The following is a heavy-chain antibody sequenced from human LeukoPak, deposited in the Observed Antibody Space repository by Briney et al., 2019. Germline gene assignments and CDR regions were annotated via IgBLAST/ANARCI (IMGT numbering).Heavy chain of an antibody. V-gene: IGHV3-23*01. CDR1: GFTFSNSA. D-gene: IGHD3-10*02. CDR3: AKDMLETVSDYFDD. Sequence: PGGSLRLSCAASGFTFSNSAMSWVRQAPGKGLEWVSHISGSGGNTYHADSVKGRFTISRDNSKNTLYLQMNSLRAEDTAIYYCAKDMLETVSDYFDDWGQGTLVTVSS. CDR2: ISGSGGNT. J-gene: IGHJ4*02.